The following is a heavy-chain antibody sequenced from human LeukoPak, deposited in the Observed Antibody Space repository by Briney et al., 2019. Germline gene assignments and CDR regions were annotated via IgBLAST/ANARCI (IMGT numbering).Heavy chain of an antibody. V-gene: IGHV1-69*06. Sequence: ASVKVSCKASGGTFSSYAISWVRQAPGQGLEGMGGIIPIFGTANYAQKFQGRVTITADKSTSTAYMELSSLRSEDTAVYYCARVRRTMVRGVISYYYYMDVWGKGTTVTVSS. CDR3: ARVRRTMVRGVISYYYYMDV. CDR2: IIPIFGTA. CDR1: GGTFSSYA. D-gene: IGHD3-10*01. J-gene: IGHJ6*03.